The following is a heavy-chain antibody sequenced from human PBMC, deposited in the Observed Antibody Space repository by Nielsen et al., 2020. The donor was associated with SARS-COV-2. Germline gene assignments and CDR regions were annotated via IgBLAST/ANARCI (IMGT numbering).Heavy chain of an antibody. CDR3: ARGGSVVVTAITYYYYYYGMDV. D-gene: IGHD2-21*02. CDR2: INAGNGNT. V-gene: IGHV1-3*01. Sequence: WVRQASGQRLEWMGWINAGNGNTKYSQKFQGRVTITRDTSASTAYMELSSLRSEDTAVYYCARGGSVVVTAITYYYYYYGMDVWGQGTTVTVSS. J-gene: IGHJ6*02.